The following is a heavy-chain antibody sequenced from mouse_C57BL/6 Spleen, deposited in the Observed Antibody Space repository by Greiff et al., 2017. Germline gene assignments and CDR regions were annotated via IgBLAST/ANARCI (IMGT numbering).Heavy chain of an antibody. CDR2: IDPSDSYT. D-gene: IGHD1-1*01. Sequence: VQLQQPGAELVKPGASVKLSCKASGYTFTSYWMQWVKQRPGQGLEWIGEIDPSDSYTNYNQKFKGKATLTVDTSSSTAYMQLSSLTSEDSAVYYCARRYYGSSSHWYFDVWGTGTTVTVSS. CDR1: GYTFTSYW. CDR3: ARRYYGSSSHWYFDV. V-gene: IGHV1-50*01. J-gene: IGHJ1*03.